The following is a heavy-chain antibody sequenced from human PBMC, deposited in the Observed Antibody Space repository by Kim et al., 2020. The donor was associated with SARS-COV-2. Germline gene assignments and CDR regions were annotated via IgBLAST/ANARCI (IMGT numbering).Heavy chain of an antibody. V-gene: IGHV4-59*08. J-gene: IGHJ1*01. CDR1: GGSISSHY. Sequence: SETLSLTCTVSGGSISSHYWSWIRQPPGKGPEWIGYMYYSGSTNYNPSLKSRVTISTDTAKNQFSLRLSSVTVADTAVYSCARSMLWFGEFESWGQGTL. D-gene: IGHD3-10*01. CDR2: MYYSGST. CDR3: ARSMLWFGEFES.